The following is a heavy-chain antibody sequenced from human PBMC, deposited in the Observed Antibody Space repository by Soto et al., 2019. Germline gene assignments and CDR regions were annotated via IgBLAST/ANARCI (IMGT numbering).Heavy chain of an antibody. CDR3: ARGEGIAAAGMYDY. CDR2: INAGNGNT. V-gene: IGHV1-3*01. D-gene: IGHD6-13*01. CDR1: GYTFTSYA. Sequence: QVQLVQSGAVVKKPGASVKVSCKASGYTFTSYAMHWVRQAPGQRLEWMGWINAGNGNTKYSQKFQGRVTITRDTSASTAYMELSSLRSEDTAVYYCARGEGIAAAGMYDYWGQGTLVTVSS. J-gene: IGHJ4*02.